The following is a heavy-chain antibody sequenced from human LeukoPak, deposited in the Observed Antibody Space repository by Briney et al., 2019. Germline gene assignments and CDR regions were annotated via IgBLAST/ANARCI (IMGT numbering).Heavy chain of an antibody. V-gene: IGHV3-23*01. Sequence: GGSLRLSCAASGFTFSSYAMSWVRQAPGKGLAWISTVSASGYSTSYADSVKGRFTISRDNSENALYLQVNSLRADDAALYYCAKSHYYGSGSIDYWGQGTLVTVSS. D-gene: IGHD3-10*01. J-gene: IGHJ4*02. CDR2: VSASGYST. CDR3: AKSHYYGSGSIDY. CDR1: GFTFSSYA.